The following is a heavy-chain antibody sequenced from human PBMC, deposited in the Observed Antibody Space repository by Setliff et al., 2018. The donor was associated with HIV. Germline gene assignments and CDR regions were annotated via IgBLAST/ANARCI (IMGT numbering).Heavy chain of an antibody. CDR1: GYSISSGYY. J-gene: IGHJ4*02. V-gene: IGHV4-38-2*01. CDR2: IYHSGST. CDR3: ARGPPPDFDY. Sequence: PSETLSLTCAVSGYSISSGYYWGWIRQPPGKGLEWVGSIYHSGSTNYNPSLKSRVTMSVDTSKNQFSLKLNSVTAADTAIYYCARGPPPDFDYWGQGTLVTVSS.